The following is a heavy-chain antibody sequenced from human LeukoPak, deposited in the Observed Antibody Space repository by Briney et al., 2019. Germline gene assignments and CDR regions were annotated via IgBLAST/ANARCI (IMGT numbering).Heavy chain of an antibody. Sequence: GESLKISCRASGYTFTTYWIGWVRQMPGRGLEWMGIIYPGDSDVRYSPSFQGQVTISADKSISTAYLQWSSLKASDTAMYCCARQLRSYSYGSLDYWGQGTLVTVSS. J-gene: IGHJ4*02. CDR2: IYPGDSDV. D-gene: IGHD5-18*01. CDR3: ARQLRSYSYGSLDY. CDR1: GYTFTTYW. V-gene: IGHV5-51*01.